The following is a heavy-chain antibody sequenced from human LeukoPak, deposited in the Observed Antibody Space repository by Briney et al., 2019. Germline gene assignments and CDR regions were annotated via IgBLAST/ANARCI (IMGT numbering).Heavy chain of an antibody. CDR1: GFTFSSYW. CDR2: INSDGSST. CDR3: ARVAGSTMVRGSDLDY. V-gene: IGHV3-74*01. J-gene: IGHJ4*02. D-gene: IGHD3-10*01. Sequence: GGSLRLSCAASGFTFSSYWMHWVRQAPGKGLVWVSRINSDGSSTSYADSVKGRFTISRDNAKNTLYLQMNSLRAEDTAVYYCARVAGSTMVRGSDLDYWGQGTLVTVSS.